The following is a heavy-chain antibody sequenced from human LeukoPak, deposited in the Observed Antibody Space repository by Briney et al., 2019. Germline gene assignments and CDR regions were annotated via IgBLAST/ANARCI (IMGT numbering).Heavy chain of an antibody. CDR2: IWYDGSKK. Sequence: GRSLRLSCAASGFTFSDYGIHWVRQAPGQGLEWVALIWYDGSKKYYADSVRGRFTISRDNTKNTLYLQLNSLRADDTAVYYCARAHSSSSTFDLWGQGTLVTVSS. J-gene: IGHJ4*02. CDR3: ARAHSSSSTFDL. V-gene: IGHV3-33*01. D-gene: IGHD6-6*01. CDR1: GFTFSDYG.